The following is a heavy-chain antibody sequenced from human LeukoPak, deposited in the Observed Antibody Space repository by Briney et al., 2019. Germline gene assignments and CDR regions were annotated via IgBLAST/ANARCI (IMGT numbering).Heavy chain of an antibody. CDR2: ISGSGGST. CDR1: GFTFSSYA. Sequence: PGGSLRLSCAASGFTFSSYAMSWVRQAPGKGLEWVSAISGSGGSTYYADSVKGRFTISRDNSKNTLYLQMNSLRVEDTAVYYCARDMTTVTTGDYWGQGTLVTVSS. V-gene: IGHV3-23*01. CDR3: ARDMTTVTTGDY. J-gene: IGHJ4*02. D-gene: IGHD4-17*01.